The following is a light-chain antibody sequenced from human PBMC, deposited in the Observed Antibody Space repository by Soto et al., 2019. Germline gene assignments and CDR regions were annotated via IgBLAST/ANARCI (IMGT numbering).Light chain of an antibody. V-gene: IGKV1-5*03. J-gene: IGKJ5*01. CDR3: QQYNSYPT. Sequence: DIQMTQSPSTLSASVEDRVTITCRASQSISSWLAWYQQKPGKAPKVLIYKASSLESGVPSRFSGSGSGTEFTLTISSLQPDDFATYYCQQYNSYPTFGQGTRLEIK. CDR2: KAS. CDR1: QSISSW.